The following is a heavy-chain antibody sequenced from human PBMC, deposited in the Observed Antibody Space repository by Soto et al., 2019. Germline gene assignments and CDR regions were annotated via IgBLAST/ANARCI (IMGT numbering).Heavy chain of an antibody. V-gene: IGHV4-34*01. CDR2: INHSGST. D-gene: IGHD2-2*01. J-gene: IGHJ6*02. Sequence: TLSLTCAVYGGSFSGYYWSWIRQPPGKGLEWIGEINHSGSTNYNPSLKSRVTISVDTSKNQFSLKLSSVTAADTAVYYCARVVVRYCSSTSCYWAISYYYYGMDVWGQGTTVTVSS. CDR3: ARVVVRYCSSTSCYWAISYYYYGMDV. CDR1: GGSFSGYY.